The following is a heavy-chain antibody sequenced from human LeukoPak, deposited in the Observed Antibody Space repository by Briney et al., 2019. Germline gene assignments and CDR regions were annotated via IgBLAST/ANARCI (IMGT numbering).Heavy chain of an antibody. Sequence: PGGSLRLSCAASGFTFNEYYMAWIRQAPGKGLEWVSYISTSGTTIYYADSVKGRFTISRDNAKNSLYLQMNSLRAEDTAVYYCAELGITMIGGVWGKGTTVTISS. CDR1: GFTFNEYY. CDR2: ISTSGTTI. CDR3: AELGITMIGGV. D-gene: IGHD3-10*02. J-gene: IGHJ6*04. V-gene: IGHV3-11*04.